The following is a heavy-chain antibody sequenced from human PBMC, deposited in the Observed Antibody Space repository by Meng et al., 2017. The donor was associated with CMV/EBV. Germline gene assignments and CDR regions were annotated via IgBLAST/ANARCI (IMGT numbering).Heavy chain of an antibody. D-gene: IGHD5-24*01. V-gene: IGHV3-66*01. CDR2: IYSGGST. J-gene: IGHJ4*02. Sequence: GGLVLPGGSLGLACAASGFTVSSNYSRWVRQAPGKGLEWVSVIYSGGSTYYADSVKGRFTISRDNSKNTLYLQMNSLRAEDTAVYYCAGEGDGYDKAPYWGQGTLVTVSS. CDR3: AGEGDGYDKAPY. CDR1: GFTVSSNY.